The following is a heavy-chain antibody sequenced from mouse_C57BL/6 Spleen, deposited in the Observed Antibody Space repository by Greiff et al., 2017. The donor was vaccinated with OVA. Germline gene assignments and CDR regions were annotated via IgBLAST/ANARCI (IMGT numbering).Heavy chain of an antibody. Sequence: VKLMESGPGLVQPSQSLSITCTVSGFSLTSYGVHWVRQSPGKGLEWLGVIWSGGSTDYNAAFISRLSISKDNSKSQVFFKMNSLQADDTAIYYCASFTTVVAKNYAMDYWGQGTSVTVSS. D-gene: IGHD1-1*01. CDR2: IWSGGST. J-gene: IGHJ4*01. CDR1: GFSLTSYG. CDR3: ASFTTVVAKNYAMDY. V-gene: IGHV2-2*01.